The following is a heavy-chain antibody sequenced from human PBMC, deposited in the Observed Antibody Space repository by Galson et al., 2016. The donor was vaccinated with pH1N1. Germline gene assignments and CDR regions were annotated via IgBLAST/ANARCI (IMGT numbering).Heavy chain of an antibody. J-gene: IGHJ4*02. D-gene: IGHD3-10*01. Sequence: SVKVSCKVSGYPFSSHDINWVRQAPGQGLEWMGWLRPNTGQTGSAQKFQGRFTITGDTSISTGYMELSSLKFDDTAVYYCARAYGSEVYWGQGTPVIVSS. V-gene: IGHV1-8*03. CDR2: LRPNTGQT. CDR1: GYPFSSHD. CDR3: ARAYGSEVY.